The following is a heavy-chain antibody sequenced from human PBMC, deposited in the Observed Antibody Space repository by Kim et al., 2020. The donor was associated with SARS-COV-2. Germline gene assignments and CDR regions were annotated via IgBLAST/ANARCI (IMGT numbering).Heavy chain of an antibody. CDR2: IYYSGST. Sequence: SETLSLTCTVSGGSISSYYWSWIRQPPGKGLEWIGYIYYSGSTNYNPSLKSRVTISVDTSKNQFSLKLSSVTAADTAVYYCARGAIVVVPAAMGPYYGMDVWGQGTTVTVSS. V-gene: IGHV4-59*13. J-gene: IGHJ6*02. CDR1: GGSISSYY. D-gene: IGHD2-2*01. CDR3: ARGAIVVVPAAMGPYYGMDV.